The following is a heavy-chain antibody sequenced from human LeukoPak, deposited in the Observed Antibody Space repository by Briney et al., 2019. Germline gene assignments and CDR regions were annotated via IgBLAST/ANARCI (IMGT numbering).Heavy chain of an antibody. Sequence: PSETLSLTCAVSGYSISSGYYWGWIRPPPGKGLEWIGSVYRSGTTYYNPSLKSRVTISMDTSTNQFSLKLSSVTAADTAVHYCARMSGNAFDIWGQGTMVTVSS. CDR1: GYSISSGYY. CDR3: ARMSGNAFDI. V-gene: IGHV4-38-2*01. J-gene: IGHJ3*02. CDR2: VYRSGTT. D-gene: IGHD6-25*01.